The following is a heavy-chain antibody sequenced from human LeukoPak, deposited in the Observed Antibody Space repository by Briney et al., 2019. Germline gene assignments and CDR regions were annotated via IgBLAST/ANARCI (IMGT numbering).Heavy chain of an antibody. D-gene: IGHD3-22*01. CDR3: AKDLTMIPMDV. J-gene: IGHJ6*03. CDR1: GFTFSSYA. Sequence: GGSLRLSCAASGFTFSSYAMSWVRQAPGKGLEWVSAISAGGGRTFYADSVKGRFTISRDNSKNTLYLQMNGLRAEDTAVYYCAKDLTMIPMDVWGKGTTVTVSS. V-gene: IGHV3-23*01. CDR2: ISAGGGRT.